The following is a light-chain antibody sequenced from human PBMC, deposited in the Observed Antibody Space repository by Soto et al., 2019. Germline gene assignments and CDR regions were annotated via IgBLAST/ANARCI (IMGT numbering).Light chain of an antibody. V-gene: IGLV2-14*01. J-gene: IGLJ1*01. CDR1: NSDVGGYNY. CDR3: SSYTSISTLYV. Sequence: QSVLTQPASVSGSPGQSITISRTGTNSDVGGYNYVSWYQQHPGKAPELMIYEVSLRPSGVSNRFSGSKSDNTASLTISGLQAEDEADYYCSSYTSISTLYVFGTGTKVTVL. CDR2: EVS.